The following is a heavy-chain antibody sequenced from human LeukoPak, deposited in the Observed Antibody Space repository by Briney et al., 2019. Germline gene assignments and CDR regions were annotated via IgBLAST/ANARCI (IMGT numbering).Heavy chain of an antibody. J-gene: IGHJ6*02. Sequence: GGSLRLSCAASGLTFSSYAMSWVRQAPGKGLEWVANIKQDGSEKYYVDSVKGRFTISRDNAKNSLYLQMNSLRAEDTAVYYCARDGYYDFSSGMDVWGQGTTVTVSS. D-gene: IGHD3-3*01. V-gene: IGHV3-7*01. CDR2: IKQDGSEK. CDR3: ARDGYYDFSSGMDV. CDR1: GLTFSSYA.